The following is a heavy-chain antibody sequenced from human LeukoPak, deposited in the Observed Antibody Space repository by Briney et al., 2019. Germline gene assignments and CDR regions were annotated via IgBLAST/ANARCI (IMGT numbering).Heavy chain of an antibody. Sequence: ASVQVSCKASGYTFDEYGINWVRQAPGQGLEWMGWISVQNGNTKYAQNVQGRVTMTTDTSTETAYMELRTLRSDDTAVYYCARDYFGLGSYFGTGDYWGQGTLVIVSS. CDR2: ISVQNGNT. V-gene: IGHV1-18*01. CDR3: ARDYFGLGSYFGTGDY. D-gene: IGHD3-10*01. CDR1: GYTFDEYG. J-gene: IGHJ4*02.